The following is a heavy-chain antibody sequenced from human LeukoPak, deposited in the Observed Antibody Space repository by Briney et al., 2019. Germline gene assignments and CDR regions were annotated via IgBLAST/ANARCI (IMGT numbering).Heavy chain of an antibody. CDR2: ISSNGGST. D-gene: IGHD4-17*01. CDR1: GFTFSSYS. Sequence: PGGSLRLSSAASGFTFSSYSMHWVRQAPGKALEYVSAISSNGGSTYYANSVKGRFTISRDNSKNTLYLQMGSLRAEDMAVYYCARDQGGYGDESFDYWGQGTLVTVSS. V-gene: IGHV3-64*01. J-gene: IGHJ4*02. CDR3: ARDQGGYGDESFDY.